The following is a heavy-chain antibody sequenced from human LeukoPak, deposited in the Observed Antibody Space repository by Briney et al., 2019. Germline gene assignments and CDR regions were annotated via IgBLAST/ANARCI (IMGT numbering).Heavy chain of an antibody. Sequence: GGSLRLSCAASRFTFSDYYMSWVRQAPGKGLEWVSAISGSGGSTYYADSVKGRFTISRDNSKNTLYLQMNSLRAEDTAVYYCAPRPPAAGDYWGQGTLVTVSS. CDR1: RFTFSDYY. CDR2: ISGSGGST. CDR3: APRPPAAGDY. D-gene: IGHD6-13*01. V-gene: IGHV3-23*01. J-gene: IGHJ4*02.